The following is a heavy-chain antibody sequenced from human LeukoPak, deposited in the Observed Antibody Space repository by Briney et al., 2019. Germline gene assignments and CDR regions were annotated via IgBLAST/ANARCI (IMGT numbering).Heavy chain of an antibody. CDR3: AREADKRRGYSGYDPEKYYYYYMDV. J-gene: IGHJ6*03. D-gene: IGHD5-12*01. Sequence: GGSLRLSCAASGFTFSSYEMNWVRQAPGKGLEWVSYISSSGSTIYYADSVKGRFTISRDNAKNSLYLQMNSLRAEDTAVYYCAREADKRRGYSGYDPEKYYYYYMDVWGKGTTVTISS. CDR2: ISSSGSTI. CDR1: GFTFSSYE. V-gene: IGHV3-48*03.